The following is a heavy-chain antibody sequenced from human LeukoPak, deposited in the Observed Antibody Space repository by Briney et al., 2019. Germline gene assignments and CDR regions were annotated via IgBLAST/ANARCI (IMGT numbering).Heavy chain of an antibody. CDR3: ARVVYGGNLDFDY. Sequence: GGSLRLSCAASGFTFSSYSMNWVRQAPGKGLKWVSSISSSSSYIYYADSVKGRFTISRDNAKNSLYLQMNSLRAEDTAVYYCARVVYGGNLDFDYWGQGTLVTVSS. CDR1: GFTFSSYS. V-gene: IGHV3-21*01. CDR2: ISSSSSYI. D-gene: IGHD4-23*01. J-gene: IGHJ4*02.